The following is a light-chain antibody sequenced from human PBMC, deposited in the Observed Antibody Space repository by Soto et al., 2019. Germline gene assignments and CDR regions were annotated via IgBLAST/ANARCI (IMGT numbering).Light chain of an antibody. CDR1: SNDVGGYNY. CDR3: SSYAGSSNV. Sequence: QSALTQPPSASGSPGQSVTISCTGTSNDVGGYNYVSWYQQHPGKAPKLMLYEVNKRPSGVPDRFSGSKSGNTASLTVSGLQAEDEADYYCSSYAGSSNVFGTGTKLTVL. V-gene: IGLV2-8*01. CDR2: EVN. J-gene: IGLJ1*01.